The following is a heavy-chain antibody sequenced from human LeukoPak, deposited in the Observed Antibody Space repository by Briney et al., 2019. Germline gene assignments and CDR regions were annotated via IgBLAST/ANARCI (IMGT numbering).Heavy chain of an antibody. Sequence: PSETLSLTFTVSGGSISTDLYYWTWIRQPAGKGLEWIGRIYSNGWTDYNPPLKSRVSISIDTSKNHFSLKMSLATAADTALYYCARGSGWNSFDPLGEGILVTVSS. D-gene: IGHD6-19*01. V-gene: IGHV4-61*02. CDR3: ARGSGWNSFDP. CDR2: IYSNGWT. J-gene: IGHJ5*02. CDR1: GGSISTDLYY.